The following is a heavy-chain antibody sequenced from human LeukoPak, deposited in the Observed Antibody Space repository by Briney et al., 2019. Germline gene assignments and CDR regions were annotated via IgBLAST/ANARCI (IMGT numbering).Heavy chain of an antibody. CDR2: VNHSGST. CDR3: ARGSVVAARDHQNWFDP. D-gene: IGHD2-15*01. CDR1: GGSFSDYY. J-gene: IGHJ5*02. V-gene: IGHV4-34*01. Sequence: SETLSLTCAVYGGSFSDYYWNWIRQPPGKGLEWIGEVNHSGSTNYNPSLKSRVTISADTSKNQLSLKLSSVTAADTAVYYCARGSVVAARDHQNWFDPWGQGTLVTVSS.